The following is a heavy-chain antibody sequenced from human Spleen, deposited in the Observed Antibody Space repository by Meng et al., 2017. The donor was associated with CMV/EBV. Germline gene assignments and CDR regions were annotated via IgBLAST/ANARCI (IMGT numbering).Heavy chain of an antibody. V-gene: IGHV2-5*02. CDR2: IYWDDDK. CDR1: GFSLSTSGVG. D-gene: IGHD6-6*01. J-gene: IGHJ4*02. CDR3: ALALYSSSIDY. Sequence: INLHYSRPTLVHPTQTLTLPCTFSGFSLSTSGVGVGWIRQPPGKALEWLALIYWDDDKRYSPSLKSRLTITKDTSKNQVVLTMTNMDPVDTATYYCALALYSSSIDYWGQGTLVTVSS.